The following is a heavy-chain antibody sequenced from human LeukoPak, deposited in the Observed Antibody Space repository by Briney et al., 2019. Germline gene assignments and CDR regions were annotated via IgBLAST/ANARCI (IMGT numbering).Heavy chain of an antibody. V-gene: IGHV3-64*02. D-gene: IGHD3-22*01. CDR2: ISSDGYNT. J-gene: IGHJ4*02. CDR3: VRGHSGYYYDY. CDR1: GFAFSGYA. Sequence: AGSLRLSCAASGFAFSGYAMLWVRQAPGKGLECVSIISSDGYNTFYADSVKGRFTISRDNSKNTLHLQMGSLGAEDMAVYYCVRGHSGYYYDYWGQGTLVTVSS.